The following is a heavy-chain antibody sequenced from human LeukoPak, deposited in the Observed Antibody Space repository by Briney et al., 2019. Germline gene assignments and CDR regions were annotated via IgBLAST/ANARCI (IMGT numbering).Heavy chain of an antibody. CDR3: ARSSLIAAGGYYYCYGMDV. D-gene: IGHD6-13*01. J-gene: IGHJ6*02. CDR2: IYSGGST. Sequence: GGSLRLSCAASGFTVSSNYMSWVRQAPGKGLEWVSVIYSGGSTYYADSVKGRFTISRDNSKNTLYLQMNSLRAEDTAVYYCARSSLIAAGGYYYCYGMDVWGQGTTVTVSS. CDR1: GFTVSSNY. V-gene: IGHV3-53*01.